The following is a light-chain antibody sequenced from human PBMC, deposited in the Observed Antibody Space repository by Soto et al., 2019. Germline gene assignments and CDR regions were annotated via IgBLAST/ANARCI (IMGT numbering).Light chain of an antibody. Sequence: EIVLTQSPGTLSVSPGERAALSCKASQSVTSNYLAWYQQRPGQAPRLLIYAANRRATGSPDRLTGSGSGTDFNLTIGSLEPEDSALYYGQQYAGAPRTFGQGTRVEIK. CDR1: QSVTSNY. CDR2: AAN. V-gene: IGKV3-20*01. CDR3: QQYAGAPRT. J-gene: IGKJ1*01.